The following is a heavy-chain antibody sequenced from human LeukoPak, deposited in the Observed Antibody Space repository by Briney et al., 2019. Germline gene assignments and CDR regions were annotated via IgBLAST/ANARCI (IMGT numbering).Heavy chain of an antibody. CDR2: IYTSGST. D-gene: IGHD3-22*01. V-gene: IGHV4-61*02. Sequence: SETLSLTCTVSGGSISSGSYYWSWIRQPAGKGLEWIGRIYTSGSTNYNPSLKSRVTISVDTSKNQFSLKLSSVTAADTAVYYCARREGDSSGYYFSYYYYYMDVWGKGTTVTVSS. J-gene: IGHJ6*03. CDR1: GGSISSGSYY. CDR3: ARREGDSSGYYFSYYYYYMDV.